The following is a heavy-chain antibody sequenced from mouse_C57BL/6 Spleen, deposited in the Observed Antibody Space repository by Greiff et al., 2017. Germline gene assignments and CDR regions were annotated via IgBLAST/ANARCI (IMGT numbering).Heavy chain of an antibody. J-gene: IGHJ3*01. CDR2: IYPRDGST. CDR1: GYTFTSYD. V-gene: IGHV1-85*01. D-gene: IGHD1-1*01. CDR3: AGSGYGGSRAWFAY. Sequence: VQLQQSGPELVKPGASVKLSCKASGYTFTSYDINWVKQRPGQGLEWIGWIYPRDGSTKYNEKFKGKATLTVDTSSSTAYMELHSLTSEDSAVYFCAGSGYGGSRAWFAYWGQGTLVTVSA.